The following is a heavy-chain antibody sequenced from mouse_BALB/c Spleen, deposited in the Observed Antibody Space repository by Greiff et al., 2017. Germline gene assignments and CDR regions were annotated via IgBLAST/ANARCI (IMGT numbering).Heavy chain of an antibody. J-gene: IGHJ3*01. D-gene: IGHD2-3*01. Sequence: EVKLMESGPGLVKPSQSLSLTCTVTGYSITSDYAWNWIRQFPGNKLEWMGYISYSGSTSYNPSLKSRISITRDTSKNQFFLQLNSVTTEDTATYYCARGDGYSPWFAYWGQGTLVTVSA. CDR2: ISYSGST. CDR1: GYSITSDYA. V-gene: IGHV3-2*02. CDR3: ARGDGYSPWFAY.